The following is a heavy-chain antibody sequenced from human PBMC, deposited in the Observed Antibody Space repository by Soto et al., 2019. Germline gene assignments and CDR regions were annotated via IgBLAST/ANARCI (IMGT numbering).Heavy chain of an antibody. CDR3: AIDLAFLTPNAFDI. Sequence: SVKVSCKASGYTFTSYGISWVRQAPGQGLEWMGWISAYNGNTNYAQKLQGRVTMTTDTSTSTAYMELRSLRSDDTAVYYCAIDLAFLTPNAFDIWGQGTMVTVSS. CDR1: GYTFTSYG. D-gene: IGHD2-21*01. CDR2: ISAYNGNT. J-gene: IGHJ3*02. V-gene: IGHV1-18*01.